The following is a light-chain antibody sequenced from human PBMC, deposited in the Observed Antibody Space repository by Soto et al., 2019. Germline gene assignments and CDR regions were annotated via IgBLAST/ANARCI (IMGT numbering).Light chain of an antibody. J-gene: IGLJ1*01. V-gene: IGLV2-23*02. CDR1: SSDFGNYNL. CDR3: CSFTSSKTHV. CDR2: EVN. Sequence: QSALTQPASVSGSPGQSITISCTGTSSDFGNYNLVSWYQQHPGKVPKLILFEVNNRPSGVSARFSGSKSGNTASLTISGRHAEDEADYYCCSFTSSKTHVFGTGTKLTVL.